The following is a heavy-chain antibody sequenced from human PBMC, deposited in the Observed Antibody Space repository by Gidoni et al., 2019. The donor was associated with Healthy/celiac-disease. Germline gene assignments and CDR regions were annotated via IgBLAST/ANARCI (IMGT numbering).Heavy chain of an antibody. CDR3: TTDLWYSYQH. Sequence: EVQLLESGGGLVKPGGSLRLSCAASGLTFRNAWMTWVRQAPGKGLEWVGRIKSKPDGGTTDYAAPVKGRFTISRDDSKNTLYLQMNSLKTEDTAVYYCTTDLWYSYQHWGQGTLVTVSS. CDR1: GLTFRNAW. D-gene: IGHD5-18*01. J-gene: IGHJ4*02. CDR2: IKSKPDGGTT. V-gene: IGHV3-15*01.